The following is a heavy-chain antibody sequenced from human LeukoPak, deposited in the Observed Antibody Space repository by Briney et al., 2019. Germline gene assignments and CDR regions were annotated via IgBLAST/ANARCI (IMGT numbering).Heavy chain of an antibody. D-gene: IGHD3-10*01. V-gene: IGHV4-38-2*02. Sequence: SETLSLTCIVSGYSISSGYYWGWIRQPPGKGLEWIGSIHHSGSTYYNPSLKSRVTISVDTSKNQFSLKLGSVTAADTAVYYCAREAREERYYYGSGLYFDYWGQGTLVTVSS. J-gene: IGHJ4*02. CDR2: IHHSGST. CDR1: GYSISSGYY. CDR3: AREAREERYYYGSGLYFDY.